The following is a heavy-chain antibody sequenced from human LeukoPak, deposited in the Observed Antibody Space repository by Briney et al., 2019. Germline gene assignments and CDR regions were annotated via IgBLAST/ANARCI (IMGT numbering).Heavy chain of an antibody. CDR2: IKQDGSAE. V-gene: IGHV3-7*01. CDR1: GFTISNYW. J-gene: IGHJ4*02. Sequence: GGSLRLSCAVSGFTISNYWMSWVRQAPGKGLEWVATIKQDGSAEFYVDSVKGRFTISRDSAKNLLYLQMNSLRDDDTAEYYCARDLFDYWGQGTLVTVSS. CDR3: ARDLFDY.